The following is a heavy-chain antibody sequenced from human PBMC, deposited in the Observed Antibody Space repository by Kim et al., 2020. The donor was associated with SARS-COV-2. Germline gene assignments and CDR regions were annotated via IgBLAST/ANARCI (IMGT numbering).Heavy chain of an antibody. CDR3: ARVGGYNWNDAERTFDY. V-gene: IGHV3-23*01. D-gene: IGHD1-1*01. Sequence: KGRFSMSRDNSGNTLYLQMNGLRAEDTAVYYCARVGGYNWNDAERTFDYWGQGTLVTVSS. J-gene: IGHJ4*02.